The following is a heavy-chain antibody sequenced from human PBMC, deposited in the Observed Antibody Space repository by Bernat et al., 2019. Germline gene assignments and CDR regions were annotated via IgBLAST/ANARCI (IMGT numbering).Heavy chain of an antibody. J-gene: IGHJ4*02. CDR2: IYSGGST. D-gene: IGHD5-18*01. V-gene: IGHV3-66*01. CDR3: ARDISTYGYGYFDY. Sequence: EVQLVESGGGLVQPGGSLRLSCAASGFTVSSNYMSWVRQAPGKGLAWVSVIYSGGSTYYADVVKGRFTMSRDNSRNTLYLQMNSLRAEDTAVYYCARDISTYGYGYFDYWGQETLVTVSS. CDR1: GFTVSSNY.